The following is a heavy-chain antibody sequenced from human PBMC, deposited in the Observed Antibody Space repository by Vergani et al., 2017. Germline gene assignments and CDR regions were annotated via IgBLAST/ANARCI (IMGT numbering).Heavy chain of an antibody. V-gene: IGHV3-48*04. J-gene: IGHJ3*02. CDR2: ISSSSSTI. CDR3: ARDRKSGGSYPGAFDI. CDR1: GFTFSSYS. D-gene: IGHD1-26*01. Sequence: VQLVESGGGLVKPGGSLRLSCAASGFTFSSYSMNWVRQAPGKGLEWVSYISSSSSTIYCADSVKGRFTISRDNAKNSLYLQMNSLRAEDTAVYYCARDRKSGGSYPGAFDIWGQGTMVTVSS.